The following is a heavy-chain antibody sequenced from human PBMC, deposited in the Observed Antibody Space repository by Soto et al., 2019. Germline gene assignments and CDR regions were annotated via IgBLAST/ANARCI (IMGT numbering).Heavy chain of an antibody. V-gene: IGHV1-69*08. CDR2: IIPILGIA. J-gene: IGHJ5*02. CDR1: GGTFSSYT. CDR3: AREQGFSNWFDP. D-gene: IGHD3-10*01. Sequence: QVQLVQSGAEVQKPGSSVKVSCKASGGTFSSYTISWVRQAPGQGLEWMGRIIPILGIANYAQKFQGRVTITADKSTSTAYMELSSLRSEDTAVYYCAREQGFSNWFDPWGQGTLVTVSS.